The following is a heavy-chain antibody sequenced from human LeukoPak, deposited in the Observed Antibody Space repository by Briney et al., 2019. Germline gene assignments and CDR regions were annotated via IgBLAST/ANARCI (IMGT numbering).Heavy chain of an antibody. CDR1: GFTFSIYS. V-gene: IGHV3-7*01. D-gene: IGHD1-14*01. CDR3: ARVSPITEIGY. J-gene: IGHJ4*02. CDR2: INQHGSER. Sequence: PGGSLRPSCAASGFTFSIYSMNWVRQAPGKGLEWVANINQHGSERHYVDSVRGRFTISRDNAKNSLYLQMNSLRAEDTAVYYCARVSPITEIGYWGQGTLVTVSS.